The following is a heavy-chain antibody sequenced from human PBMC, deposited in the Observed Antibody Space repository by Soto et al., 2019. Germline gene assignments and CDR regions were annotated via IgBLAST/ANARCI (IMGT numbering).Heavy chain of an antibody. Sequence: EVQLLESGGGLVQPGGSLRLSCAASGFTFSSYAMSWVRQAPGKGLEWVSAISGSGGSTYYADSVKGRFTISRDNSKNTLYLQMNSLRAEDTAVYYCAKDWENIVVVVAATPATPLSYWGQGTLVTVSS. D-gene: IGHD2-15*01. CDR1: GFTFSSYA. CDR2: ISGSGGST. V-gene: IGHV3-23*01. J-gene: IGHJ4*02. CDR3: AKDWENIVVVVAATPATPLSY.